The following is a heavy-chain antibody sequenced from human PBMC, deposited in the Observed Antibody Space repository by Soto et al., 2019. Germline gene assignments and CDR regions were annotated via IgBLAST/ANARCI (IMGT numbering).Heavy chain of an antibody. J-gene: IGHJ4*01. CDR1: GYTFVMYA. CDR3: ARDGWLAEGYVEF. CDR2: INAGNGHT. Sequence: AAVKVSCTASGYTFVMYAIHWVRQAPGQGLEWMAWINAGNGHTTYSQKFQGRVTITRDTSARTVYMELRSLRFEDTATYYCARDGWLAEGYVEFWGQ. D-gene: IGHD3-22*01. V-gene: IGHV1-3*01.